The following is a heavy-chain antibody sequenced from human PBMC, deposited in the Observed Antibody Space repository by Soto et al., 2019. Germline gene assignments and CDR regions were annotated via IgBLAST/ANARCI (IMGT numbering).Heavy chain of an antibody. Sequence: EVQLVESGGGLVQPGRSLSLSCTASGFTFGDCAMSWFRQPPGKGLEWVGFIRSKAYGGTTEYAASVKGRFTISRDDSKSIAYLQMNSLKTEDTAMYYCTRVRWYSSSWRDYFDYWGQGTLVTVSS. D-gene: IGHD6-13*01. CDR3: TRVRWYSSSWRDYFDY. V-gene: IGHV3-49*03. CDR2: IRSKAYGGTT. J-gene: IGHJ4*02. CDR1: GFTFGDCA.